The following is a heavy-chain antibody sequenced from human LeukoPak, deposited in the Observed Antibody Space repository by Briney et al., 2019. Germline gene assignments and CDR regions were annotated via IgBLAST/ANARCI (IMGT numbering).Heavy chain of an antibody. CDR2: ISGSGGST. V-gene: IGHV3-23*01. Sequence: GGSLRLSCAASGFTFSSYAMSWVRQAPGKGLEWVSAISGSGGSTYYANFVKGRFTISGDNAKNSLYLQMNSLRAEDTAVYYCARDLCYCCYMDVWGKGTTVTVSS. CDR3: ARDLCYCCYMDV. CDR1: GFTFSSYA. J-gene: IGHJ6*03.